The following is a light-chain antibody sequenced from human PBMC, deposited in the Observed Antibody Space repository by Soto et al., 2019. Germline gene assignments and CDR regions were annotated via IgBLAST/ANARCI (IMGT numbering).Light chain of an antibody. V-gene: IGLV1-44*01. Sequence: QSVLTQQPSASGTPGQTVTISCSGSNSNIGTNTVNWYQHLPGSAPTLLIYSNNQRTSGVPDRVSVSKSGPSASLAISVLKPEHEADDYCEAWDGSLNVVLFGGGTKLTVL. CDR1: NSNIGTNT. CDR2: SNN. CDR3: EAWDGSLNVVL. J-gene: IGLJ3*02.